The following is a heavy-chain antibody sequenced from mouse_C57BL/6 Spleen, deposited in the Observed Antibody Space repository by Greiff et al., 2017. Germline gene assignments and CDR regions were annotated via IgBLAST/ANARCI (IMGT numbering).Heavy chain of an antibody. D-gene: IGHD2-4*01. Sequence: EVQLQESGGGLVKPGGSLKLSCAASGFTFSDYGMHWVRQAPEKGLEWVAYISSGSSTIYYADTVKGRFTISRDNAKNTLFLQMTSLRSEDTAMYYGAVSGPYDYDVGAYWGQGTLVTVSA. CDR2: ISSGSSTI. V-gene: IGHV5-17*01. J-gene: IGHJ3*01. CDR1: GFTFSDYG. CDR3: AVSGPYDYDVGAY.